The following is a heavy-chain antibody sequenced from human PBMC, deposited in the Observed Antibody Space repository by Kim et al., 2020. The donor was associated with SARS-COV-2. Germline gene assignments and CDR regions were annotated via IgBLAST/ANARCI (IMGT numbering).Heavy chain of an antibody. V-gene: IGHV4-59*08. J-gene: IGHJ6*02. D-gene: IGHD6-19*01. Sequence: KSRVTISVDTSKNQFSLKLSSVTAADTAVYYCARRRGVAVATYYYYGMDVWGQGTTVTVSS. CDR3: ARRRGVAVATYYYYGMDV.